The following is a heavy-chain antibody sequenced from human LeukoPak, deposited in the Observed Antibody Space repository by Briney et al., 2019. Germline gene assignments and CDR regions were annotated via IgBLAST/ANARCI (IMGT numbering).Heavy chain of an antibody. V-gene: IGHV1-18*01. D-gene: IGHD5-12*01. CDR3: ARSVDIVATIRSFDY. J-gene: IGHJ4*02. Sequence: ASVKVSCKASGYTFTSYGTSWVRQAPGQGLEWMGWISAYNGNTNYAQKLQGRVTMTTDTSTSTAYMELRSLRSDDTAVYYCARSVDIVATIRSFDYWGQGTLVTVSS. CDR1: GYTFTSYG. CDR2: ISAYNGNT.